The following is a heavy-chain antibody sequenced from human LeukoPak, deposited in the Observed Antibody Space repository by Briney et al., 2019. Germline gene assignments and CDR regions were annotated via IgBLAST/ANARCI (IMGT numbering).Heavy chain of an antibody. J-gene: IGHJ4*02. Sequence: SVKVSCKASGDTFSSYAISWVRQAPGQGLEWMGGIIPIFGTANYAQKFQGRVTITADESTSTAYMELSSLRSEDTAVYYCAREGPYYYGSGSYDVAIDYWGQGTLVTVSS. V-gene: IGHV1-69*13. CDR1: GDTFSSYA. D-gene: IGHD3-10*01. CDR2: IIPIFGTA. CDR3: AREGPYYYGSGSYDVAIDY.